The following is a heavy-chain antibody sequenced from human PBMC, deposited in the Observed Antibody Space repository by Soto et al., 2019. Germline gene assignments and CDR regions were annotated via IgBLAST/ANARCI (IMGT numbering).Heavy chain of an antibody. D-gene: IGHD5-18*01. CDR3: ARSFKRFSTAMVDQPFDY. CDR1: GYTFTGYY. V-gene: IGHV1-2*04. Sequence: QVQLVQSGAEVKKPGASVKVSCKASGYTFTGYYMHWVRQAPGQGLEWMGWINPNSGGTNYAQKFQGWVTMTRDTSISTAYMERSRLRSDDTAVYYCARSFKRFSTAMVDQPFDYWGQGTLVTVSS. CDR2: INPNSGGT. J-gene: IGHJ4*02.